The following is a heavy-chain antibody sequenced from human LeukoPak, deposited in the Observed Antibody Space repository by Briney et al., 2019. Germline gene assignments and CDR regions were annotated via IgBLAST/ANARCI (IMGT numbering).Heavy chain of an antibody. CDR1: GGSFSGYY. D-gene: IGHD3-3*01. CDR2: INHSGST. CDR3: ARGASTTLTYYDFWSGQRRGKLRFDP. Sequence: PSETLSLTCAVYGGSFSGYYWSWIRQPPGKGLEWIGEINHSGSTNYNPSLKSRVTISVDTSKNQFSLKLSSVTAADTAVYYCARGASTTLTYYDFWSGQRRGKLRFDPWGQGTLVTVSP. V-gene: IGHV4-34*01. J-gene: IGHJ5*02.